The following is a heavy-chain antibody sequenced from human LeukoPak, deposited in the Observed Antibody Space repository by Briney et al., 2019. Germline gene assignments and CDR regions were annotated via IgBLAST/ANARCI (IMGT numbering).Heavy chain of an antibody. J-gene: IGHJ4*02. CDR2: IYYSGST. CDR1: GFTFSSYA. V-gene: IGHV4-39*01. Sequence: GSLRLSCAASGFTFSSYAMSWIRQPPGKGLEWIGGIYYSGSTYYNSSLKSRVTISVDTSKNQFSLKLSSVTAADTAVYYCARHFLRVRGSPNGGDYWGQGTLVTVSS. CDR3: ARHFLRVRGSPNGGDY. D-gene: IGHD3-16*01.